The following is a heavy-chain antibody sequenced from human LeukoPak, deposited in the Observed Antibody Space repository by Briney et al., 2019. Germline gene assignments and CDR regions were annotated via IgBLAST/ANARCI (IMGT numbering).Heavy chain of an antibody. CDR2: IYTTGST. V-gene: IGHV4-4*07. Sequence: SETLSLTCIDSGGSISSYYWCWIRQPAGEGLEWIGRIYTTGSTNYNPSLKSRVTMSVDTSKNQFSLNVSSVTAADTAVYYCARDSNPGRAFDFWGQGTMVTVSS. CDR3: ARDSNPGRAFDF. D-gene: IGHD3-10*01. CDR1: GGSISSYY. J-gene: IGHJ3*01.